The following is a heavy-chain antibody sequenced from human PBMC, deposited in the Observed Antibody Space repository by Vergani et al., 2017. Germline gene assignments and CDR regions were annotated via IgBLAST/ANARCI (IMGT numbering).Heavy chain of an antibody. J-gene: IGHJ6*02. CDR2: IIPILGIA. CDR1: GGTFSSYT. Sequence: QVQLVQSGAEVKKPGSSVKVSCKASGGTFSSYTISWVRQAPGQGLEWMGRIIPILGIANYAQKFQGRVTITADKSTSTAYMELSSLRSEDTAVYYCARDQGVGATYCYYYGMDVWGQGTTVTVSS. CDR3: ARDQGVGATYCYYYGMDV. V-gene: IGHV1-69*08. D-gene: IGHD1-26*01.